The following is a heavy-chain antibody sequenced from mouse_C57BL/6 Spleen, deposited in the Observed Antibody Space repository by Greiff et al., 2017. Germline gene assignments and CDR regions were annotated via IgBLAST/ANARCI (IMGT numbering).Heavy chain of an antibody. V-gene: IGHV1-22*01. J-gene: IGHJ4*01. CDR1: GYTFTDYN. CDR3: ARSIYDGYSYAMDY. D-gene: IGHD2-3*01. Sequence: VHVKQSGPELVKPGASVKMSCKASGYTFTDYNMHWVKQSHGKSLEWIGYINPNNGGTSYNQKFKGKATLTVNKSSSTAYMELRSLTSEDSAVYYCARSIYDGYSYAMDYWGQGTSVTVSS. CDR2: INPNNGGT.